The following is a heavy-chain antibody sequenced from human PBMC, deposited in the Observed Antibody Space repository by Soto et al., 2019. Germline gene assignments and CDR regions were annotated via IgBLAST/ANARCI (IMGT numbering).Heavy chain of an antibody. CDR3: ARDMGYSGSYWGLNWFDP. CDR2: INPSGGST. Sequence: QVQLVQSGAEVKKPGASVKVSCKASGYTFTSYYMHWVRQAPGQGLEWMGIINPSGGSTSYAQKFQGRVTMTRDTSTSTVYKELSSLRSEDTAVYYWARDMGYSGSYWGLNWFDPWGQGTLVTVSS. J-gene: IGHJ5*02. CDR1: GYTFTSYY. D-gene: IGHD1-26*01. V-gene: IGHV1-46*01.